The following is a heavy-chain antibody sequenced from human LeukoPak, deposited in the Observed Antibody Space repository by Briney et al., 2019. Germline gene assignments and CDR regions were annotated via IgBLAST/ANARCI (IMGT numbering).Heavy chain of an antibody. CDR2: ISGSGGST. CDR3: AKGSLWFGELPHDY. D-gene: IGHD3-10*01. J-gene: IGHJ4*02. V-gene: IGHV3-23*01. CDR1: GFTFSSYA. Sequence: GGSLRLSCAASGFTFSSYAMSWVRQAPGKGLEWVSAISGSGGSTYYADSVKGRFTTSRDNSKNTLYLQMNSLRAEDTAVYYCAKGSLWFGELPHDYWGQGTLVTVSS.